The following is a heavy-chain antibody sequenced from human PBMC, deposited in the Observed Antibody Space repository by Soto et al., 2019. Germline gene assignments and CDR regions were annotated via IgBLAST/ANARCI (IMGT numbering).Heavy chain of an antibody. D-gene: IGHD3-22*01. J-gene: IGHJ4*02. V-gene: IGHV3-21*01. Sequence: GGSLILSCAASGFTFSSYGMHWVRQAPGKGLEWVSSISSSSSYIYYADSVKGRFTISRDNAKNSLYLQMNSLRAEDTAVYYCARAPYYYDSSGYWAYWGQGTLVTVSS. CDR3: ARAPYYYDSSGYWAY. CDR1: GFTFSSYG. CDR2: ISSSSSYI.